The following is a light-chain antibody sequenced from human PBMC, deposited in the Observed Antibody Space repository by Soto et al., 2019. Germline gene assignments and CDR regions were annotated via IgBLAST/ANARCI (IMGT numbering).Light chain of an antibody. CDR3: CSYAGSVYV. Sequence: QSVLAQPRSVSGSPGQSVTISCTGTSSDVGGYNYVSWYQEHPGKAPKPMIYDVSKRPSGVPDRFSGSKSGNTASLTISGLQAEDEADYYCCSYAGSVYVFGNGTKVTVL. CDR2: DVS. J-gene: IGLJ1*01. CDR1: SSDVGGYNY. V-gene: IGLV2-11*01.